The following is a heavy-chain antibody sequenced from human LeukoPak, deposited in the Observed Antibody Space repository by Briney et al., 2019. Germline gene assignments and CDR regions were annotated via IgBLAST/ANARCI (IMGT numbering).Heavy chain of an antibody. V-gene: IGHV3-15*01. CDR1: GFTFSNAW. J-gene: IGHJ4*02. CDR2: IKSKTDGGTT. D-gene: IGHD3-22*01. CDR3: AKDPSTNLFITPSLSYFDY. Sequence: GGSLRLSCAASGFTFSNAWMSWVRQAPGKGLEWVGRIKSKTDGGTTGYAAPVKGRFTISRDNSKNMLYLQMNSLRAEDTAVYYCAKDPSTNLFITPSLSYFDYWGQGTLVTVSS.